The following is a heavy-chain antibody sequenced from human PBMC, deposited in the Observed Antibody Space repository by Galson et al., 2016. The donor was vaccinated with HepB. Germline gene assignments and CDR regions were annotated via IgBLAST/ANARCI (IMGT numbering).Heavy chain of an antibody. D-gene: IGHD6-13*01. J-gene: IGHJ4*02. CDR1: GYSFTSYG. V-gene: IGHV1-18*01. Sequence: QSGAEVKKPGASVKVSCKASGYSFTSYGIAWVRQAPGQGLEWMGWISDYNGDRNYAQKFQGRVTLTTDTSTTTVYMELTSLRSDDTAVYFCARGSSRRYFDYWGQGTQVTVSS. CDR3: ARGSSRRYFDY. CDR2: ISDYNGDR.